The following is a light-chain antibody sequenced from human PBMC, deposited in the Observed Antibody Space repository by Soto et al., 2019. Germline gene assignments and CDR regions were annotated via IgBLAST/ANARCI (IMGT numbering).Light chain of an antibody. CDR1: SSDVGGYKY. CDR2: EVS. J-gene: IGLJ2*01. Sequence: QSALTQPASVSGSPGQSITISCTGTSSDVGGYKYVSWYQQHPGKAPKLMIYEVSNRPSGVSNRFAGSKSGNTASLTISGLQAEDEADYYCSSHTTISPVVFGGGTKLTVL. CDR3: SSHTTISPVV. V-gene: IGLV2-14*01.